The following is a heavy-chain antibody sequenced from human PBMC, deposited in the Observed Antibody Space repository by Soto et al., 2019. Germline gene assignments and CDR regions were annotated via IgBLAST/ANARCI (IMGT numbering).Heavy chain of an antibody. CDR2: ISGYNGYP. D-gene: IGHD6-13*01. V-gene: IGHV1-18*01. CDR3: ARASAGAHYDF. Sequence: QVQLVQSGAEVRKPGASVNVSCKTSGYIFTNYGVAWVRQAPGQGLELVAWISGYNGYPKHTQKFQGRVTVTTDTTTRTGYMELRNLRSDDTAVYYCARASAGAHYDFWGQGTRVTVSS. J-gene: IGHJ4*02. CDR1: GYIFTNYG.